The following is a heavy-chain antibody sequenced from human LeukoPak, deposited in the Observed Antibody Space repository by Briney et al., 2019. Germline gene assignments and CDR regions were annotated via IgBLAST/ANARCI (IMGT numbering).Heavy chain of an antibody. Sequence: SVKVSCKASGGTFSSYAISWVRQAPGQGLEWMGGIIPIFGTANYAQKFQGRVTITADKSTSTAYMELSSLRSEDTAVYYCARGEFMPRYGDYVGRVDYFDYWGQGTLVTVSS. CDR2: IIPIFGTA. D-gene: IGHD4-17*01. V-gene: IGHV1-69*06. J-gene: IGHJ4*02. CDR1: GGTFSSYA. CDR3: ARGEFMPRYGDYVGRVDYFDY.